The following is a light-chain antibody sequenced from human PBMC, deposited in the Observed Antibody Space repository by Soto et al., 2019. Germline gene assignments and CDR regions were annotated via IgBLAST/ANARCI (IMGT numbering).Light chain of an antibody. V-gene: IGKV3-11*01. Sequence: EIVLTQSAATLSLSAGERATLSCRARQSVSSYLAWYQQKPGQAPRLLIYDASNRATGIPARFSGSGSGTDFTLTISSLEPEDFAVYFCQQRINWPLTFGGGTKVEIK. J-gene: IGKJ4*01. CDR2: DAS. CDR1: QSVSSY. CDR3: QQRINWPLT.